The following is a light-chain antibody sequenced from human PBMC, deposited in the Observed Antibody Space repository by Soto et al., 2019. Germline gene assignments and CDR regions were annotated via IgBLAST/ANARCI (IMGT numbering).Light chain of an antibody. V-gene: IGKV3-15*01. CDR1: QSLSNN. Sequence: EIVLTQSPGTLSLSPGERATLSCRASQSLSNNIYLAWYQQKPGQAPRLLIYGASTRATGIPARFSGSGSGTEFTLTISSLQSEDFAVYYCQQHDVWPATFGQGTKVDI. J-gene: IGKJ1*01. CDR2: GAS. CDR3: QQHDVWPAT.